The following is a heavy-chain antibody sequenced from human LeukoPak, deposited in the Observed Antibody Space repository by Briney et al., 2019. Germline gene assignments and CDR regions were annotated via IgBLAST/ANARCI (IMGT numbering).Heavy chain of an antibody. D-gene: IGHD6-13*01. V-gene: IGHV1-8*02. CDR2: MNPNSGNT. CDR1: GYTFTSYG. J-gene: IGHJ5*02. Sequence: ASVKVSCKASGYTFTSYGISWVRQAPGQGLEWMGWMNPNSGNTGYAQKFQGRVTMTRNTSISTAYMELSSLRSEDTAVYYCARGLRYSSSWYQGNWFDPWGQGTLVTVSS. CDR3: ARGLRYSSSWYQGNWFDP.